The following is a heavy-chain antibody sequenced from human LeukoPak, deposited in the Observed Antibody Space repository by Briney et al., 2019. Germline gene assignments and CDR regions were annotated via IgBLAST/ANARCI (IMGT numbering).Heavy chain of an antibody. V-gene: IGHV1-18*01. CDR1: GYTFTSYG. D-gene: IGHD2-15*01. Sequence: ASAKDSCKASGYTFTSYGISWVRQAPGQGLEWMGWISAYNGNTNYAQKLQGRVTMTTDTSTSTAYMELRSLRSDDTAVYYCARGYCSGGSCSHYGMDVWGQGTTVTVSS. J-gene: IGHJ6*02. CDR3: ARGYCSGGSCSHYGMDV. CDR2: ISAYNGNT.